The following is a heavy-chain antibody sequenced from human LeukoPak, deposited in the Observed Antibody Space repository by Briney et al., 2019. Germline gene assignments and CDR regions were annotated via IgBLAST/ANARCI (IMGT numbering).Heavy chain of an antibody. Sequence: SVKVSCKASGGTFSSYAISWVRQAPGQGLEWMGGIIPIFGTANYAQKFQGRVTITADESTSTAYMELSSLRSEDTAVYYCARDYYDFWSGHRGDYYMDVWGKGTTVTASS. CDR3: ARDYYDFWSGHRGDYYMDV. CDR1: GGTFSSYA. CDR2: IIPIFGTA. J-gene: IGHJ6*03. V-gene: IGHV1-69*13. D-gene: IGHD3-3*01.